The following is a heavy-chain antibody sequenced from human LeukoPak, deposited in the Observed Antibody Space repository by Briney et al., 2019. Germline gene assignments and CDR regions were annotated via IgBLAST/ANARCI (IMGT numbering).Heavy chain of an antibody. CDR2: ISYDGSDK. Sequence: GGSLRLSCAASGFTFSSYAMHWVRQAPGKGLEWVAVISYDGSDKYYADSVQGRFTISRDYSKNTLYLQMNSLRAEDTAVYYCAKDLVGATIPYYYYYMDVWGKGTTVTVSS. CDR1: GFTFSSYA. D-gene: IGHD1-26*01. J-gene: IGHJ6*03. CDR3: AKDLVGATIPYYYYYMDV. V-gene: IGHV3-30*04.